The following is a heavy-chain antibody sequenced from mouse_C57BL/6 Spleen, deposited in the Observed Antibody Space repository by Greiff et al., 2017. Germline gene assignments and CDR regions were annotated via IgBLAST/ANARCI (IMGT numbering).Heavy chain of an antibody. D-gene: IGHD1-1*01. J-gene: IGHJ1*03. CDR3: ARYYYGSSLYWYFDV. CDR1: GYTFTSYW. CDR2: INPSNGGT. V-gene: IGHV1-53*01. Sequence: QVQLQQPGTELVKPGASVKLSCKASGYTFTSYWMHWVKQRPGQGLEWIGNINPSNGGTNYNEKFKSKATLTVDKSSSTAYMQLSSLTSEDSAVYYGARYYYGSSLYWYFDVWGTGTTVTVSS.